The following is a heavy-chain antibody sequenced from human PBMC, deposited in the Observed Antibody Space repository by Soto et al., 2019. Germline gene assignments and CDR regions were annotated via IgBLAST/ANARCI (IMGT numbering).Heavy chain of an antibody. CDR2: IKQEGSEK. J-gene: IGHJ6*02. CDR1: GFTVSSYW. CDR3: ARTASAGRAWDV. Sequence: EVQLVESGGGLVQPGGSLRLSCAASGFTVSSYWMSWVRQAPGQGLEWVGNIKQEGSEKNYVDFLKGRLTTSRDNAKNSLYLQMNGLRAGDTAVYYCARTASAGRAWDVWGQGTTGGVSS. D-gene: IGHD6-13*01. V-gene: IGHV3-7*01.